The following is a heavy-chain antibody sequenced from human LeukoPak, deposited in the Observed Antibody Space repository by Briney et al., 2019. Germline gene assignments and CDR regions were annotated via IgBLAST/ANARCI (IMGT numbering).Heavy chain of an antibody. V-gene: IGHV3-48*01. J-gene: IGHJ4*02. D-gene: IGHD5-24*01. Sequence: GGSLRLSCAASGLTFSSHSMNWVRQAPGKGLEWVSHIRSTSRTTYYADSVKGRFTISRDDAKNTLYLQMNSLRGEDTAVYSCARGQRRHIDMAPSFDYWGQGTLVTVSS. CDR3: ARGQRRHIDMAPSFDY. CDR1: GLTFSSHS. CDR2: IRSTSRTT.